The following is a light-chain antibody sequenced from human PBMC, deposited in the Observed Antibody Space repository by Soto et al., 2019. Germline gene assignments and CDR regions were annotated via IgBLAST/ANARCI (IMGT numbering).Light chain of an antibody. J-gene: IGLJ1*01. CDR3: VSYAGGTYV. CDR1: SSDVGGYIF. CDR2: GVN. Sequence: QSALTQPPSASGSPGQSVTISCTGTSSDVGGYIFVSWYQQHPGKAPKLMIYGVNKRPSGVPDRFSGSKSDNTASLTVSGLQAEDEADYYCVSYAGGTYVFGTGTKLTVL. V-gene: IGLV2-8*01.